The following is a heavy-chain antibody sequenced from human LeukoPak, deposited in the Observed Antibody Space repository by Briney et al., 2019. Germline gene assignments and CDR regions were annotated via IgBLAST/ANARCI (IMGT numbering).Heavy chain of an antibody. CDR3: AKAGYGSGSLIDY. Sequence: SVKVSCKASGGTFSSYAISWVRQAPGQGLEWMGGIIPIFGTANYAQKFQGRVTITADESTSTAYMELCSLRSEDTAVYYCAKAGYGSGSLIDYWGQGTLVTAS. D-gene: IGHD3-10*01. J-gene: IGHJ4*02. CDR2: IIPIFGTA. V-gene: IGHV1-69*01. CDR1: GGTFSSYA.